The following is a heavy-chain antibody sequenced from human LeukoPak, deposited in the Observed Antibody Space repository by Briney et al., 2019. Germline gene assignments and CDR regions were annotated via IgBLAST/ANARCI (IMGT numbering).Heavy chain of an antibody. CDR1: GYTFTSYG. Sequence: ASVKVSCKASGYTFTSYGISWVRQAPGQGLEWMGWISEDNGNTNYTQKFQGRVTMTTDTSTSTAYMELRSLRSDDTAVYYCARDGRNAFDIWGQGTMVIVSS. V-gene: IGHV1-18*01. D-gene: IGHD3/OR15-3a*01. J-gene: IGHJ3*02. CDR3: ARDGRNAFDI. CDR2: ISEDNGNT.